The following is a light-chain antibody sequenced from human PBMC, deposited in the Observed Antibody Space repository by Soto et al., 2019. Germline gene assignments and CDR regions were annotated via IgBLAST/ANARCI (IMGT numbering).Light chain of an antibody. V-gene: IGLV6-57*04. CDR2: EDD. Sequence: FMLTQPHSVSESPGKTVTISCTRSSGSIGSNSVQWYRQRPGSAPTIVIYEDDQRPSGVPNRFAGSIDRSSNSASLSISGLQTEDEGDYYCQSYDTNTVVFGGGTKLTVL. J-gene: IGLJ2*01. CDR3: QSYDTNTVV. CDR1: SGSIGSNS.